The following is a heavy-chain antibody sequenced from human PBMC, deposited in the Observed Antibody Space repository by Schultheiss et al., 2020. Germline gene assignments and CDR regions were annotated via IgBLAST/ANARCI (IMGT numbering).Heavy chain of an antibody. D-gene: IGHD6-6*01. J-gene: IGHJ3*02. Sequence: SQTLSLTCVVSGYSIGSGYYWGWIRQPPGKGLQWIGSIYYSGTTYFNPSLKSRVTILVDTSKNQFSLKLSSVTAADTAVYYCAREGRQLVRGDAFDIWGQGTMVTVSS. V-gene: IGHV4-38-2*02. CDR1: GYSIGSGYY. CDR2: IYYSGTT. CDR3: AREGRQLVRGDAFDI.